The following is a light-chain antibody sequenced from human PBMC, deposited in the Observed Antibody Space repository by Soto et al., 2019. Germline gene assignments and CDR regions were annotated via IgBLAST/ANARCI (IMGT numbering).Light chain of an antibody. CDR2: DAA. Sequence: EIVLTQSPGTLSLSPGERATLSCRASQSVSSSYLAWYQQKPGQSPRLLIYDAASRATGIPDRFSGSGSGTDFTLTISRLEPEDFAVYYCQQYEKSPRTFGQGTKVEIK. CDR3: QQYEKSPRT. J-gene: IGKJ1*01. CDR1: QSVSSSY. V-gene: IGKV3-20*01.